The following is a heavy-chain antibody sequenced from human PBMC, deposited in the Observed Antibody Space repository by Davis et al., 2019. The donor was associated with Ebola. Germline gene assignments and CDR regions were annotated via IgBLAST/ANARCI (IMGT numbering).Heavy chain of an antibody. V-gene: IGHV4-34*01. CDR1: AFSFSGYY. J-gene: IGHJ6*02. D-gene: IGHD3-10*01. CDR3: ARGGGFGGYGMDV. CDR2: INYSGST. Sequence: MPSETLSLTCAVFAFSFSGYYWTWIRQPPGKGLEWIGEINYSGSTNYNPSLKSRVTISVDTSKNQFSLKLSSVTAADTAVYYCARGGGFGGYGMDVWGQGTTVTVSS.